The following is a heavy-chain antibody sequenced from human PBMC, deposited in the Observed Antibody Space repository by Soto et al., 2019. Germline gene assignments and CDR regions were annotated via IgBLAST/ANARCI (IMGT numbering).Heavy chain of an antibody. D-gene: IGHD3-22*01. CDR2: IYHTGNA. J-gene: IGHJ5*02. CDR3: ARDYFDSSDYTTNWFDP. V-gene: IGHV4-39*01. CDR1: GDSISNSRFY. Sequence: PSEPLSLTCSVSGDSISNSRFYWAWIRQPPGEGLEWIGSIYHTGNAYYNPSLKSRVTIFVDTSKNQFSLKLTSVTAADTALYYCARDYFDSSDYTTNWFDPWGQGTLVTVSS.